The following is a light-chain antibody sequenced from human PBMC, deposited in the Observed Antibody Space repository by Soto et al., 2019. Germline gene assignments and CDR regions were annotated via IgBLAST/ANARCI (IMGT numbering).Light chain of an antibody. Sequence: ETVLTQSPGTLSLSPGERATLSCRASQSVRSNYLAWYQQKPGQAPRLLIYNSSTRATGIPDRFSGSGSGTDFPLTISRLEPEDFALYYCQQYRDLPQTFGQGTKVEMK. CDR1: QSVRSNY. V-gene: IGKV3-20*01. CDR3: QQYRDLPQT. CDR2: NSS. J-gene: IGKJ1*01.